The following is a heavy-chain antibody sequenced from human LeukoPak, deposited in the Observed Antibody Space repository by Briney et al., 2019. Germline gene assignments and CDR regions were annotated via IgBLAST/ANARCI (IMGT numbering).Heavy chain of an antibody. J-gene: IGHJ6*03. CDR2: IYYSGST. D-gene: IGHD6-6*01. Sequence: SETLSLTCTVSGGSISSSSYYWGWIRQPPGKGLEWIGSIYYSGSTYYNPSLKSRVTISVDTSKNQFSLKLSSVTAADTAVYYCAGLVIDLRYYYSYTDVWGKGTTVTVSS. CDR3: AGLVIDLRYYYSYTDV. CDR1: GGSISSSSYY. V-gene: IGHV4-39*01.